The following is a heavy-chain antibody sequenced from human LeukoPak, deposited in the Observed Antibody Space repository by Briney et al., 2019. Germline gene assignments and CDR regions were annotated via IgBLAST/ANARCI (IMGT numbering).Heavy chain of an antibody. CDR3: ARDPSAAAGARFDY. CDR1: GVSFSNYY. CDR2: IYYSGST. V-gene: IGHV4-59*12. Sequence: SETLSLTCTVSGVSFSNYYWSWIRQPPGKGLEWIGYIYYSGSTNYNSSLKRRVTISVDRSKNQFSLKLSSVTAADTAVYYCARDPSAAAGARFDYWGQGTLVTVSS. J-gene: IGHJ4*02. D-gene: IGHD6-13*01.